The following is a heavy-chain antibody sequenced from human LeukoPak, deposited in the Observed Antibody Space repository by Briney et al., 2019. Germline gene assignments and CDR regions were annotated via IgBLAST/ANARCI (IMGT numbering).Heavy chain of an antibody. CDR2: IKQDGSEK. Sequence: PGGSLRLSCAASGFTFSSYWMSWVRQAPGKGLGWVANIKQDGSEKYYVDSVKGRFTISRDNAKNSLYLQMNSLRAEDTAVYYCARVLGRGLTIFGVVIILPYYFDYWGQGTLVTVSS. V-gene: IGHV3-7*01. CDR3: ARVLGRGLTIFGVVIILPYYFDY. D-gene: IGHD3-3*01. J-gene: IGHJ4*02. CDR1: GFTFSSYW.